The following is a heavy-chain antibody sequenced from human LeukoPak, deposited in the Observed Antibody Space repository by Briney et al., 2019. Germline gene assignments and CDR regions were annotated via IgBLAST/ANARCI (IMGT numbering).Heavy chain of an antibody. CDR3: ARLRGNYFPDY. CDR1: GGSISNYY. V-gene: IGHV4-59*01. CDR2: IFYTGST. J-gene: IGHJ4*02. Sequence: PSETLSLTCTVSGGSISNYYWTWTRQPPGKGLEWIAYIFYTGSTNYNPSLKSRVTISVDTSKNQFSLKLSSVTAADTAVYYCARLRGNYFPDYWGQGTLVTVSS. D-gene: IGHD4-11*01.